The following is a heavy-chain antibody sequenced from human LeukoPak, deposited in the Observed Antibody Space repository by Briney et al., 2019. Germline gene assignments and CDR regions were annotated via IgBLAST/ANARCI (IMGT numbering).Heavy chain of an antibody. CDR2: INQDGSEK. CDR1: GFTFSSYW. D-gene: IGHD2-2*01. J-gene: IGHJ4*02. CDR3: ARGLPATLLDY. Sequence: GGSLRLSCAGSGFTFSSYWMSWVRQAPGKGLEWVAKINQDGSEKDYVDSVEGRFRISRDNAKNSLYLQMNSLRAEDTAIYYCARGLPATLLDYWGQGTLVTVSS. V-gene: IGHV3-7*03.